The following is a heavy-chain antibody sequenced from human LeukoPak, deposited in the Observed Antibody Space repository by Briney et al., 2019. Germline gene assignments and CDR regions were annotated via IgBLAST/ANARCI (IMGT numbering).Heavy chain of an antibody. CDR2: ILYSGPT. V-gene: IGHV4-39*07. J-gene: IGHJ4*02. D-gene: IGHD6-6*01. CDR3: ARRHVEYSSSSDPYYFDY. Sequence: PSETLSLTCTVSGDSITSSNYHWAWIRQPPGKGLEWIGSILYSGPTYYSLSLKSRVTMSVHTSKTQVSLKLSSVTAADTAVYFCARRHVEYSSSSDPYYFDYWGQGTLVTVSS. CDR1: GDSITSSNYH.